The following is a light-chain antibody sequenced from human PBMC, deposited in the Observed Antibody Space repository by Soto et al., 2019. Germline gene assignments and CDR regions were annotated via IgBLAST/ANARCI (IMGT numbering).Light chain of an antibody. CDR2: AAS. V-gene: IGKV3-20*01. J-gene: IGKJ4*01. Sequence: ELVFPQSPGTLSLSPGERTTLSCRASQTLSSSYLALLRQKPGQAPRLLIYAASSRPTGIPDRFSGSGSGPDFTLPIRRLEPEDFAVYYCQYYVTSTTFGGGTTVDIK. CDR3: QYYVTSTT. CDR1: QTLSSSY.